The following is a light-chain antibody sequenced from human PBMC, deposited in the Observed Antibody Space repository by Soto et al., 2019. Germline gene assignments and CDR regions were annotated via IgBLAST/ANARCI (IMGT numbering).Light chain of an antibody. Sequence: EVVLTQSPGTLSLSPGERATLSCRASQTVDTNYLAWYQQRPGQAPRLLIYGASNRATGVPGRFGGSGSGTDFSLTINGLEPEDFAVYYCQLYGYSPLYTFGQGTKLDIK. CDR1: QTVDTNY. V-gene: IGKV3-20*01. CDR2: GAS. J-gene: IGKJ2*01. CDR3: QLYGYSPLYT.